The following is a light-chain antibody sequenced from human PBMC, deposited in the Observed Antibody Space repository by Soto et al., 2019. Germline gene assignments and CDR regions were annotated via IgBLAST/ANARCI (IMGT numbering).Light chain of an antibody. CDR2: EGT. CDR3: CSYAGTATV. J-gene: IGLJ1*01. Sequence: SALTQPASVSGSPGQSITISCTGTNSDVESYNLVSWFRQHPGEAPNLIVYEGTKRPSGVSNRFSGSKSGNPASLTISGLQAEDEANYYCCSYAGTATVFGTGTKLTVL. CDR1: NSDVESYNL. V-gene: IGLV2-23*03.